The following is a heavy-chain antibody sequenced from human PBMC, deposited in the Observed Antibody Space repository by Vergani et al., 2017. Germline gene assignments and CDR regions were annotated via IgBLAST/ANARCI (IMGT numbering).Heavy chain of an antibody. CDR2: IYYSGST. CDR3: ARGDYSILPGYRPFDY. Sequence: QVQLQESGPGLVKPSQTLSLTCTVSGGSISSGGYYWSWIRQHPGKGLEWIGDIYYSGSTYYNPYLNSRVNISVDTTKNQFSLMLCVVTAADTAVYYCARGDYSILPGYRPFDYWGQGTLVTVSS. V-gene: IGHV4-31*03. J-gene: IGHJ4*02. CDR1: GGSISSGGYY. D-gene: IGHD3-9*01.